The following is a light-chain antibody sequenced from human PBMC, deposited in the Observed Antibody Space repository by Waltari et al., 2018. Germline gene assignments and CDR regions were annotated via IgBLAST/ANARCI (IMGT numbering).Light chain of an antibody. V-gene: IGLV3-21*01. Sequence: SYVLSQPPSVSVAPGETATITCGGKNIESESVHWYQQRAGKAPLLVIYDEDDRPPGIPERFSGSSAGDTATLTIKWVGAGDEADYFCQVWILRDGHYVFGPGTKVTVL. CDR3: QVWILRDGHYV. CDR2: DED. J-gene: IGLJ1*01. CDR1: NIESES.